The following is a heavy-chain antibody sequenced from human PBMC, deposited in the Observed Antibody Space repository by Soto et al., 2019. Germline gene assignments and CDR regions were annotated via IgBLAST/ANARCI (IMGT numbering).Heavy chain of an antibody. CDR1: RDTFTSYY. V-gene: IGHV1-46*01. Sequence: ASVKVSCKAPRDTFTSYYINWVRQAPGQGLEWIGVINPHGGSTVYAQKFQGRVTMTRDTSASTVYMELSSLRSEATAVYYCARSSGGKFGIILEGPNWLDPWGQGTMVTFYS. CDR2: INPHGGST. J-gene: IGHJ5*02. D-gene: IGHD3-16*01. CDR3: ARSSGGKFGIILEGPNWLDP.